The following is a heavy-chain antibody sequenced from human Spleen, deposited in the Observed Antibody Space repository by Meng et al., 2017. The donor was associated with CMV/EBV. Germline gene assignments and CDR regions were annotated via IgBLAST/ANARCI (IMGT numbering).Heavy chain of an antibody. CDR2: INPSGGST. D-gene: IGHD3-10*01. CDR3: ARELLLWDFDY. V-gene: IGHV1-46*01. Sequence: QLVRSGAYVKKPGASVKVSLQASGYTFTSYYMHWVRQAPGQGLEWMGIINPSGGSTSYAQKFQGRVTMTRDTSTSTVYMELSSLRSEDTAVYYCARELLLWDFDYWGQGTLVTVSS. J-gene: IGHJ4*02. CDR1: GYTFTSYY.